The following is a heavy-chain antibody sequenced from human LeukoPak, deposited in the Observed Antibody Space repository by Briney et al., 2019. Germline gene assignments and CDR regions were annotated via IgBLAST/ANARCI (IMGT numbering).Heavy chain of an antibody. V-gene: IGHV1-2*02. CDR2: INPKNGDT. CDR3: ARLSAL. Sequence: ASVKVSCKTSGDPFSDYYIHWIRQASGQGLESMGWINPKNGDTKYAQRSQGRLTITMDTSIDTVYMALRSLRYDDTAIYYCARLSALWVQGTLVTVSS. CDR1: GDPFSDYY. J-gene: IGHJ4*02.